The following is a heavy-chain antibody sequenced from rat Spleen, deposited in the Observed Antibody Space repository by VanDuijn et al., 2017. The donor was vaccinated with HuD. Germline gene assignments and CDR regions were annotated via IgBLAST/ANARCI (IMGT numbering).Heavy chain of an antibody. CDR1: GFSLTSNS. CDR3: TRGRNSGYVDY. J-gene: IGHJ2*01. V-gene: IGHV2-1*01. D-gene: IGHD4-3*01. CDR2: IQSGGST. Sequence: QVQLKESGPGLVQPSQTLSLTCTVSGFSLTSNSVHWVRQPPGKGLEWMGRIQSGGSTDYNSALKSRLSISRDTSKSQVFLKMNSLQTEDTAIYFCTRGRNSGYVDYWGQGVMVTVSS.